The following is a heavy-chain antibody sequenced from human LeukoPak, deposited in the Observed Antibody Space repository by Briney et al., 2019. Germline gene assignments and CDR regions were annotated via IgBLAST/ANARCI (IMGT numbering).Heavy chain of an antibody. D-gene: IGHD1-1*01. V-gene: IGHV4-59*12. Sequence: SETLSLTCTVSGGSISSYYWSWIRQPPGKGLEWIGYIYYSGSTNYNPSLKSRVTISVDTSKNQFSLKLSSVTAADTAFYFCARVTGTTPFDYWGQGTLVTVSS. CDR2: IYYSGST. CDR1: GGSISSYY. CDR3: ARVTGTTPFDY. J-gene: IGHJ4*02.